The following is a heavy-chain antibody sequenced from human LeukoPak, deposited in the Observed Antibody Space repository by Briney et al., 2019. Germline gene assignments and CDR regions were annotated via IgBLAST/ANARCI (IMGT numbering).Heavy chain of an antibody. V-gene: IGHV4-4*07. Sequence: PSETLSLTCTVSAVSISNYHWSWLPPPDGQGLEGIGQIHTSGSTNYNPPPKSRVTMSIDTPENRRSLSIRSVTAADTAVYYCARRDISSGWSFDYWGQGTLVTVSS. J-gene: IGHJ4*02. CDR3: ARRDISSGWSFDY. CDR1: AVSISNYH. CDR2: IHTSGST. D-gene: IGHD6-19*01.